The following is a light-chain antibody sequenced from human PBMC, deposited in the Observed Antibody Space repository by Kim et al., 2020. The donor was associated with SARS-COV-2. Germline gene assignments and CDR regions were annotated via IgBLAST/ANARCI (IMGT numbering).Light chain of an antibody. CDR2: DAY. Sequence: WSPGERPPPSARASRKFDRDIAWDQQKPGPGPRLLMYDAYKRATGIPDRFRGSGAGTDFTLTIRGQGPEDFANCYSQKRSDGHLTVGGGTKMDIK. CDR3: QKRSDGHLT. V-gene: IGKV3-11*01. J-gene: IGKJ4*01. CDR1: RKFDRD.